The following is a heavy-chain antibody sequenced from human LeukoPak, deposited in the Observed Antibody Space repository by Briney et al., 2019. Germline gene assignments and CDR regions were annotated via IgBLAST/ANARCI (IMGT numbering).Heavy chain of an antibody. D-gene: IGHD3-9*01. CDR1: GFIFSNYY. Sequence: GESLRLSCAASGFIFSNYYMGWVRQAPEKGLEWVSYISDGSEYLNYADSVKGRFTISRDNAKNSLYLHMSSLRAEDTAVYYCARDRGYDTLTGYPYYIDYWGQGTLVTVSS. CDR2: ISDGSEYL. J-gene: IGHJ4*02. V-gene: IGHV3-11*06. CDR3: ARDRGYDTLTGYPYYIDY.